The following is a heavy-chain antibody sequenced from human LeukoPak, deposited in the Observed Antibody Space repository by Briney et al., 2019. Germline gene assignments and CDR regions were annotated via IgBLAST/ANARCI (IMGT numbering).Heavy chain of an antibody. D-gene: IGHD3-9*01. CDR2: IGASGGST. Sequence: PGGSLRLSCAASGFTFSNAWMSWVRQAPGKGLEWVSGIGASGGSTYYADSVKGRFTISRDNSKNTLYLQMNSLRTEDTAVYYCAKAEGYDILRGLDYWGQGTLVTVSS. J-gene: IGHJ4*02. V-gene: IGHV3-23*01. CDR3: AKAEGYDILRGLDY. CDR1: GFTFSNAW.